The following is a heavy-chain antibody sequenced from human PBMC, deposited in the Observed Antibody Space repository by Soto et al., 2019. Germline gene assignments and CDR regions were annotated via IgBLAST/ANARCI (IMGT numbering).Heavy chain of an antibody. CDR3: AKADGAARHFDY. D-gene: IGHD6-6*01. J-gene: IGHJ4*02. V-gene: IGHV3-23*01. Sequence: EVQLLESGGGLVQPGGSLRLSCADSGFTFSSYAMSWVRQAPGKGLEWVSAISGSGGSTYYADSVKGRFTISRDNSKNTRYLQMNSLRAEDTAVYYCAKADGAARHFDYWGQGTLVTVSS. CDR1: GFTFSSYA. CDR2: ISGSGGST.